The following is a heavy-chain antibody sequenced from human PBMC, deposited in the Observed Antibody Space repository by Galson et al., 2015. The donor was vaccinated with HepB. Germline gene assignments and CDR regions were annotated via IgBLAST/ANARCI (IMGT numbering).Heavy chain of an antibody. V-gene: IGHV3-23*01. CDR2: ISGSGGST. J-gene: IGHJ4*02. CDR3: AKIARRLVVRWPNYFDY. Sequence: SLRLSCAASGFTFSSYAMSWVRQAPGKGLEWVSAISGSGGSTYYADSVKGRFTISRDNSKNTLYLQMNSLRAEDTAVYYCAKIARRLVVRWPNYFDYWGQGTLVTVSS. D-gene: IGHD4-23*01. CDR1: GFTFSSYA.